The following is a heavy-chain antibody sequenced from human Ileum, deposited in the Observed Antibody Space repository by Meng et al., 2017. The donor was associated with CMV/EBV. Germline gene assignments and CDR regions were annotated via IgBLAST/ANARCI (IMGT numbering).Heavy chain of an antibody. J-gene: IGHJ5*02. CDR3: ARDLGYCSSTSCRNWFDP. Sequence: QSPLQDRGPGLCKPSATLSLTCTASDGSIRSYYWSWIRQPPGKGLEWIGYIYYSGSTNYNPSLKSRVTISVDTSKNQFSLRLSSVTAADTAMYYCARDLGYCSSTSCRNWFDPWGQGTLVTVSS. CDR1: DGSIRSYY. V-gene: IGHV4-59*01. CDR2: IYYSGST. D-gene: IGHD2-2*01.